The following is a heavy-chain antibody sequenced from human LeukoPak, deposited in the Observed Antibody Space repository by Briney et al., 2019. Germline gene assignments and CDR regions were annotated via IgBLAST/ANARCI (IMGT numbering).Heavy chain of an antibody. Sequence: ASVKVSCKASGYTFINNWMHWVRQAPGQGLEWMGWINTNTGNPTYAQGFTGRFVFSLDTSVSTAYLQISSLKAEDTAVYYCARDQPSQLRYFDWFKDYYYMDVWGKGTTVTVSS. CDR2: INTNTGNP. CDR1: GYTFINNW. D-gene: IGHD3-9*01. CDR3: ARDQPSQLRYFDWFKDYYYMDV. V-gene: IGHV7-4-1*02. J-gene: IGHJ6*03.